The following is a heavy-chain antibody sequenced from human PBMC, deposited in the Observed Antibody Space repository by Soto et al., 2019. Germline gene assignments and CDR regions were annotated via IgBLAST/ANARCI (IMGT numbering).Heavy chain of an antibody. CDR3: AKGTGYSSGWYNY. V-gene: IGHV3-23*01. CDR2: LSGGADST. CDR1: GFTFSSYA. J-gene: IGHJ4*02. D-gene: IGHD6-19*01. Sequence: GGSLRLSCVTSGFTFSSYAMNWVRQAPGKGLEWVSALSGGADSTYYADSVKGRFTISRDNSKNTLYLQMNSLRAEDTAVYYCAKGTGYSSGWYNYWGQGTLVTVSS.